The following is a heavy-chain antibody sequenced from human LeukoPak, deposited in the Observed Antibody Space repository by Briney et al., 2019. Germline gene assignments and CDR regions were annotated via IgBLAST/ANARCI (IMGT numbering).Heavy chain of an antibody. CDR3: AKSPRNYYDSSGYYPHYFDY. CDR1: GFTFSSYA. Sequence: GGSLRLSCAASGFTFSSYAMSWVRQAPGKGPEWVSAISGSGGSTYYADSVKGRFTISRDNSKNTLYLQMNSLRAEDTAVYYCAKSPRNYYDSSGYYPHYFDYWGQGTLVTVSS. J-gene: IGHJ4*02. CDR2: ISGSGGST. V-gene: IGHV3-23*01. D-gene: IGHD3-22*01.